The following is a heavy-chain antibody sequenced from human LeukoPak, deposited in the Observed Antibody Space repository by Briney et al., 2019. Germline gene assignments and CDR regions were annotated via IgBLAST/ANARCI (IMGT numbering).Heavy chain of an antibody. D-gene: IGHD1-1*01. V-gene: IGHV4-30-4*01. CDR3: ARHSLQLERRRLENWFDP. CDR2: IYYSGST. Sequence: PSQTLSLTCTVSGGSISSGDYYWSWIRQPPGKGLEWIGYIYYSGSTYYNPSLKSRVTISVDTSKNQFSLKLSSVTAADTAVYYCARHSLQLERRRLENWFDPWGQGTLVTVSS. CDR1: GGSISSGDYY. J-gene: IGHJ5*02.